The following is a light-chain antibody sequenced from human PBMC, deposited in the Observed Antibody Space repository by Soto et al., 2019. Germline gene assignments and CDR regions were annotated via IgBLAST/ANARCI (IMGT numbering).Light chain of an antibody. CDR1: SGHSSYA. J-gene: IGLJ2*01. CDR2: LNSDGSH. CDR3: PTWGSGTVV. V-gene: IGLV4-69*01. Sequence: QPVLTQSPSASASLGAWVKLTCTLSSGHSSYAIAWHQQQPEKGPRYLMKLNSDGSHSKGDGIPDRFSGSSSGAERYLTISSLQSEDEADYYCPTWGSGTVVFGGGTKVTVL.